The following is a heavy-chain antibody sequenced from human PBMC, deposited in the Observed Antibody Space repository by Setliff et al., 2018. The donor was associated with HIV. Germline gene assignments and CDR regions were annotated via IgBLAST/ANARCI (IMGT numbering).Heavy chain of an antibody. CDR2: IRGNGVDR. CDR1: GFMFSNYA. D-gene: IGHD1-26*01. J-gene: IGHJ4*02. V-gene: IGHV3-23*01. Sequence: RLSCAVSGFMFSNYAMNWVRQGPGRELEWVSAIRGNGVDRFYTDSVRGRFTISRDNSKNTLYLQMSSLRADDTAIYYCARDDGRSLFLDYWGQGTLVTVSS. CDR3: ARDDGRSLFLDY.